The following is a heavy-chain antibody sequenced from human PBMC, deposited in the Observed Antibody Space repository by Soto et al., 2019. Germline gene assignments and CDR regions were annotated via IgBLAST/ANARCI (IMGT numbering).Heavy chain of an antibody. Sequence: QVQLVQSGAEVKKPGSSVKVSCKASGGTFSSYAISWVRQAPGQGLEWMGGIIPIFGTANYAQKFQGRVTITADECTRTAYMELSSLRSEDTAVYYCASPTKPLYYYYGMDVWGQGTTVTVSS. CDR1: GGTFSSYA. V-gene: IGHV1-69*12. J-gene: IGHJ6*02. CDR3: ASPTKPLYYYYGMDV. CDR2: IIPIFGTA. D-gene: IGHD1-1*01.